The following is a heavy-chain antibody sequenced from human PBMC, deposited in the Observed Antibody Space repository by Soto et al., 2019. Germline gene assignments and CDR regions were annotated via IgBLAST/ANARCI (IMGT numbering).Heavy chain of an antibody. CDR1: GFTFTNYW. J-gene: IGHJ4*02. V-gene: IGHV3-74*01. Sequence: RRLSCAASGFTFTNYWMHWVRQVPGKGLVWVSRIDGVGTGTSYSDSVRGRFTISRDNAENTLYLQMNSLRAEDTAVYYCTTVFDYWGQGTPVTVSS. CDR2: IDGVGTGT. CDR3: TTVFDY.